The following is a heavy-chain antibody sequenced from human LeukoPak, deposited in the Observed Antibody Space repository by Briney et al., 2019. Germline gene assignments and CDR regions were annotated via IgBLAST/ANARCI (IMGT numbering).Heavy chain of an antibody. CDR2: IHYSGAT. CDR3: ATLRGASTAVFDS. V-gene: IGHV4-59*08. J-gene: IGHJ4*02. D-gene: IGHD2-21*02. CDR1: GGSISSDY. Sequence: SETLSLTCTVSGGSISSDYWSWIRQSPGKRLEWIGYIHYSGATNYSSSLKSRVTISVDTSKNQFSLKLSSVTAADTALYYCATLRGASTAVFDSWGQGTLVTVSS.